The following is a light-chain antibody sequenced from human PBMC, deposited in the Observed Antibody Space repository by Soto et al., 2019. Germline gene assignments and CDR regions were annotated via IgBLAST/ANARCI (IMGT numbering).Light chain of an antibody. CDR1: QSVISNY. V-gene: IGKV3-20*01. Sequence: EIVLTQSPGTLSLSPGERATLSCRASQSVISNYLAWYQQRPGQAPRLLIYGASSRATGIPDRFSGSGSGTDFTLTISRLEPEDFAVYYCQQYSNSPQTYGQGTRLEIK. CDR3: QQYSNSPQT. J-gene: IGKJ5*01. CDR2: GAS.